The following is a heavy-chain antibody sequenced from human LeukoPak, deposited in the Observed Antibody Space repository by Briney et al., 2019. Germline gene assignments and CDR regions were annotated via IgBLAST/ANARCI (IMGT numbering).Heavy chain of an antibody. CDR2: ISGSGGST. Sequence: GGSLRLSCAASGFTFSSYAMSWVRQAPGKGLEWVSAISGSGGSTYYADSVKGRFTISRDNSKNTLYLQMNSPRAEDTAVYYCAKDPSSTYYFDYWGQGTLVTVSS. CDR3: AKDPSSTYYFDY. CDR1: GFTFSSYA. J-gene: IGHJ4*02. D-gene: IGHD1-26*01. V-gene: IGHV3-23*01.